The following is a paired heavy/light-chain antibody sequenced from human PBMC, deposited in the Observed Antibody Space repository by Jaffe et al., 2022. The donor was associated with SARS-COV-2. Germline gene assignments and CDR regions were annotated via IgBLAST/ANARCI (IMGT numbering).Heavy chain of an antibody. J-gene: IGHJ4*02. D-gene: IGHD1-26*01. V-gene: IGHV4-39*01. CDR1: GGSIGSGGYY. Sequence: QLQLQESGPGLVRPSETRSLTCTVSGGSIGSGGYYWAWIRQAPGKGLEWIGSVFSTGRTYYNSSLKTRVTISIDTSNNQFSLTLNSVSAADTSVYYCARHVWSGGSYFDFWGQGTLVTVSS. CDR3: ARHVWSGGSYFDF. CDR2: VFSTGRT.
Light chain of an antibody. Sequence: IVLTQSPGTLSLSPGERATLSCRASQSVSSLFRGWYQQKPGQAPRLLMYAASSRASGIPERFSGSESGTDFTLTISRLEPEDFAVYYCQIYGGSLITFGQGTRLEIK. CDR3: QIYGGSLIT. CDR1: QSVSSLF. CDR2: AAS. V-gene: IGKV3-20*01. J-gene: IGKJ5*01.